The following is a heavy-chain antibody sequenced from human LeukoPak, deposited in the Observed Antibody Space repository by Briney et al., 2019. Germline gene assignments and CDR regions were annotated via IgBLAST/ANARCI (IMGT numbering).Heavy chain of an antibody. CDR1: GYTFTSYA. J-gene: IGHJ4*02. D-gene: IGHD3-22*01. CDR3: ARGGQYYYDSSGYWSLDY. Sequence: ASVKVSCKASGYTFTSYAMHWVRQAPGQRLEWMGWINAGNGNTKYSQKFQGRVTITRDTSASTAYMELSSLRSEDTAVYYCARGGQYYYDSSGYWSLDYWGQGTLVTVSS. CDR2: INAGNGNT. V-gene: IGHV1-3*01.